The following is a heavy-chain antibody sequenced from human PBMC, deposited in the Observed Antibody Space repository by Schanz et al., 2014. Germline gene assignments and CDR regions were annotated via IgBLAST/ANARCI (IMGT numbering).Heavy chain of an antibody. CDR3: ARANYRRKINFDY. CDR2: ISSSGSYI. CDR1: GFTFSKYW. D-gene: IGHD3-10*01. Sequence: EVQLVESGGGLVQPGGSMRLSCGGSGFTFSKYWMSWVRQAPGKGLEWVSSISSSGSYIHYADSVKGRFTISRDNAKNTLYLQMNSLRAEDTAVYYCARANYRRKINFDYWGRGTLVTVSS. V-gene: IGHV3-21*01. J-gene: IGHJ4*02.